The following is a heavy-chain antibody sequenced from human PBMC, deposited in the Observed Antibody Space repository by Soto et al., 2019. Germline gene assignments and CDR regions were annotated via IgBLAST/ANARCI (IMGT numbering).Heavy chain of an antibody. V-gene: IGHV4-31*03. Sequence: PSETLSLTCTVSGGSISSGGYYWSWIRQHPGKGLEWIGYIYYSGSTYYNPSLKSRVTISVDTSKNQFSLKLSSVTAADTAVYYCARALTTVTLFDLWGQGTLVTVSS. CDR2: IYYSGST. CDR1: GGSISSGGYY. D-gene: IGHD4-17*01. CDR3: ARALTTVTLFDL. J-gene: IGHJ5*02.